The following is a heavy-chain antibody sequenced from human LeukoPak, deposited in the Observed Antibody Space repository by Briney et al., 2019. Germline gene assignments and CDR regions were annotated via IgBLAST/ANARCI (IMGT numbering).Heavy chain of an antibody. J-gene: IGHJ3*02. D-gene: IGHD3-22*01. CDR1: GFTFSSYG. V-gene: IGHV3-33*06. Sequence: GRSLRLSXAASGFTFSSYGMHWVRQAPGKGLEWVAVIWYDGSNKYYADSVKGRFTISRDTSKNQRYLQMNSMRAEDKAVYYCAKDLGGSVVVMDDAFDIWGQGTMVTVSS. CDR3: AKDLGGSVVVMDDAFDI. CDR2: IWYDGSNK.